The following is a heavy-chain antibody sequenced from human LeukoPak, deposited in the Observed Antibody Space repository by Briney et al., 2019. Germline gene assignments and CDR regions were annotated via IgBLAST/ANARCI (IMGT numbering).Heavy chain of an antibody. CDR2: ILYSGTT. CDR3: ARHVGGGYWYFDY. Sequence: SETLSLTCTVSSGFFSRNGYYWGWIRLPPGKGLEWIGSILYSGTTYNNPSLKSRVTVSVDTSKNQFSLRLNSVTAADTAVYYCARHVGGGYWYFDYWGRGTQVTVSS. CDR1: SGFFSRNGYY. J-gene: IGHJ2*01. D-gene: IGHD2-15*01. V-gene: IGHV4-39*01.